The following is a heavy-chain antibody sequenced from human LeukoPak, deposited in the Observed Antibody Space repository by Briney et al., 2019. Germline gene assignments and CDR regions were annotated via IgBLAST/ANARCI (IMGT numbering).Heavy chain of an antibody. CDR1: GGTVSSYA. Sequence: ASVKVSCKASGGTVSSYAISWVRQAPGQGLEWMGGIIPIFGTANYAQKLQGRVTITADESTSTAYMELSSLRSEDTAVYYCARAPLRGYRNDAFDIWGQGTMVTVSS. V-gene: IGHV1-69*13. D-gene: IGHD5-18*01. CDR3: ARAPLRGYRNDAFDI. CDR2: IIPIFGTA. J-gene: IGHJ3*02.